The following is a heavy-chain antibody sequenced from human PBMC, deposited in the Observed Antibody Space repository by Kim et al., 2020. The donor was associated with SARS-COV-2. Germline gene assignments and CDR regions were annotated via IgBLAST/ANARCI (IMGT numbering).Heavy chain of an antibody. J-gene: IGHJ6*02. D-gene: IGHD2-2*01. CDR3: ARPIVVPGGMDV. Sequence: YSNPSLKSRVTISVDTSKNQFSLKLSSVTAADTAVYYCARPIVVPGGMDVWGQGTTVTVSS. V-gene: IGHV4-39*01.